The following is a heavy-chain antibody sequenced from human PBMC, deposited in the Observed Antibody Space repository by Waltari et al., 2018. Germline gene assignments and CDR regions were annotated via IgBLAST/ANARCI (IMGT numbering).Heavy chain of an antibody. D-gene: IGHD2-2*01. CDR2: INPNSGGT. J-gene: IGHJ4*02. CDR3: ARGEYCSSTSCLTSNDY. Sequence: QVQLVQSGAEVKKPGASVKVSCKASGYTFTGYYMHWVRQAPGQGLEWMGWINPNSGGTNYAQKLQGRVTMTRDTSISTAYMELSRLRSDDTAVYYCARGEYCSSTSCLTSNDYWGQGTLVTVSS. CDR1: GYTFTGYY. V-gene: IGHV1-2*02.